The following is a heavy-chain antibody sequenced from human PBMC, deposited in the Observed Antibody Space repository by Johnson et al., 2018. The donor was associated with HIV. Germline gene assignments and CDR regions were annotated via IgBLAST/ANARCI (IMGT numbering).Heavy chain of an antibody. D-gene: IGHD2-8*01. J-gene: IGHJ3*02. CDR3: AREGGNGQAFDI. V-gene: IGHV3-64*01. CDR2: FSADGEST. CDR1: GFTFSHYD. Sequence: VQLVESGGDLVQPGKSLRLSCAASGFTFSHYDMHWVRQAPGKGLEYISGFSADGESTYYANSVRARFTISRDNSKSTRYLQMGSLRSADTALYYCAREGGNGQAFDIWGQGTLVT.